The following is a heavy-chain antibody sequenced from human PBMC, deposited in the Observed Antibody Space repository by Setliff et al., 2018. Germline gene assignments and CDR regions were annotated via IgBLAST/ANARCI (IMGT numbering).Heavy chain of an antibody. CDR3: VSGDSGGYPEY. CDR1: GGSISSSSYY. V-gene: IGHV4-39*07. J-gene: IGHJ4*02. CDR2: IYYSGST. Sequence: PSETLSLTCTVSGGSISSSSYYWGWIRQPPGKGLEWIGSIYYSGSTYYNSSLKSRVAISLDTAKTQFSLKLSSVTAADTAVYFCVSGDSGGYPEYWGQGMLVTVSS. D-gene: IGHD2-15*01.